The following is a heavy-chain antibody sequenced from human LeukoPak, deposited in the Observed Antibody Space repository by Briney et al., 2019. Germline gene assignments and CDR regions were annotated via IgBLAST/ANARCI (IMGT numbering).Heavy chain of an antibody. CDR1: GGSISSYY. V-gene: IGHV4-59*01. CDR3: ARGSDYGGNGPFDY. D-gene: IGHD4-23*01. J-gene: IGHJ4*02. Sequence: MPSETLSLTCTVSGGSISSYYWSWIRQPPGKGLEWIGYIYYGGSTNYNPSLKSRVTISVDTSKNQFSLKLSSVTAADTAVYYCARGSDYGGNGPFDYWGQGTLVTVSS. CDR2: IYYGGST.